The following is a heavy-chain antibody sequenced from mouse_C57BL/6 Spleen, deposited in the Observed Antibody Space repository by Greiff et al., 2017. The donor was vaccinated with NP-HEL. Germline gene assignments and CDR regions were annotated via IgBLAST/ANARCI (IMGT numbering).Heavy chain of an antibody. J-gene: IGHJ3*01. D-gene: IGHD1-1*01. CDR3: TSPHYYGSSPFAY. Sequence: EVQLQQSGTVLARPGASVKMSCKTSGYTFTSYWMHWVKQRPGQGLEWIGAIYPGNSDTSYNQKFKGKAKLTAVTSASTAYMERSSLTNEDSAVYYCTSPHYYGSSPFAYWGQGTLVTVSA. CDR1: GYTFTSYW. V-gene: IGHV1-5*01. CDR2: IYPGNSDT.